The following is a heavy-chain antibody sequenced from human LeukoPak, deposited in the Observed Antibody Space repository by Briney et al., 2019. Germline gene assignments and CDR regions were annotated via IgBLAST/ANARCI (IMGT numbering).Heavy chain of an antibody. CDR2: IIPILGIA. J-gene: IGHJ4*02. CDR1: GGTFSSYA. D-gene: IGHD4-23*01. CDR3: ARDFDGGNSVDY. Sequence: ASVKVSCKASGGTFSSYAISWVRQALGQGLEWMGRIIPILGIANYAQKFQGRVTITADKSTSTAYMELSSLRSEDTAVYYCARDFDGGNSVDYWGQGPLVTVSS. V-gene: IGHV1-69*04.